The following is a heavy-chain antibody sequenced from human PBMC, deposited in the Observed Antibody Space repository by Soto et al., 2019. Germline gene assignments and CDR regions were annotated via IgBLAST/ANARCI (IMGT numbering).Heavy chain of an antibody. D-gene: IGHD3-10*01. CDR1: GGSISSYY. J-gene: IGHJ6*02. V-gene: IGHV4-59*01. Sequence: SETLSLTCTVSGGSISSYYWSWVRQPPGKGLEWIGYIYYSVSTSYNPSLKSRVTISVDTSKNQFSLKLSSVTAADTAVYYCARGSTMVRGVRDYYGMDVWGQGTTVTVSS. CDR2: IYYSVST. CDR3: ARGSTMVRGVRDYYGMDV.